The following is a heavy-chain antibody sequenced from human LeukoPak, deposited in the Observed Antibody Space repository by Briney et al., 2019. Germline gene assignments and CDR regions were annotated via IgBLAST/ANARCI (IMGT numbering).Heavy chain of an antibody. CDR2: IYPGDSDT. CDR3: ARGIAEAAVTKFDY. J-gene: IGHJ4*02. Sequence: GESQKISCTGSGYDVTNNWIGWVRQMPGKGLEWMGIIYPGDSDTRYSPSFQGQVTISADKSVSTAYLQWSSLKASDTAMYYCARGIAEAAVTKFDYWGQGTLVTVSS. CDR1: GYDVTNNW. V-gene: IGHV5-51*01. D-gene: IGHD6-13*01.